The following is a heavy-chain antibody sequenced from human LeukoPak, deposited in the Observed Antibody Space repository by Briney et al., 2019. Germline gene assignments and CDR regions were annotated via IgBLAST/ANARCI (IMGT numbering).Heavy chain of an antibody. J-gene: IGHJ4*02. D-gene: IGHD2/OR15-2a*01. CDR2: INHSGST. CDR1: GGSFSGYY. CDR3: ARAFPGTLALY. V-gene: IGHV4-34*01. Sequence: PSETLSLTCAVYGGSFSGYYWSWIRQPPGKGLEWIEEINHSGSTNYNPSLKSRVTISVDTSKNQFSLKLSSVTAADTAVYYCARAFPGTLALYWGQGTLVTVSS.